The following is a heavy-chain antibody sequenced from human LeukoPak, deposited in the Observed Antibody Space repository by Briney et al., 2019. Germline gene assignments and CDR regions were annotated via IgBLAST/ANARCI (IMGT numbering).Heavy chain of an antibody. V-gene: IGHV3-23*01. CDR3: AKGAEIDL. CDR1: GFTFTNYA. Sequence: PGGSLRLSCATSGFTFTNYAMNWVRQAPGKGLEWVSAVTGPGDTTYYADSVKGRFFMSREDSKTTVYLQMNSLRAEDTAIYYCAKGAEIDLWSQGTLVTVSS. J-gene: IGHJ5*02. D-gene: IGHD3-16*01. CDR2: VTGPGDTT.